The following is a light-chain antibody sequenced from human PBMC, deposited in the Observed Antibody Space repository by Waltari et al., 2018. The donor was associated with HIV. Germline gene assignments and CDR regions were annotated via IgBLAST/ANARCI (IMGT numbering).Light chain of an antibody. Sequence: QTVVTQEPSFSVSPVGTVTLTCGLSSGSVSTSYYPSWYPQTPGRAPRTLIYDTNTRSSWAPDRFSGSILGNKAALTITGAQADDECDYYCVLYMGSGIWVFGGGTKLTVL. V-gene: IGLV8-61*01. CDR2: DTN. CDR3: VLYMGSGIWV. CDR1: SGSVSTSYY. J-gene: IGLJ3*02.